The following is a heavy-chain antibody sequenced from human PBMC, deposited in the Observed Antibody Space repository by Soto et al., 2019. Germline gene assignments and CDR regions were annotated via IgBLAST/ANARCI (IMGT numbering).Heavy chain of an antibody. J-gene: IGHJ4*02. CDR1: GYTFTSYY. Sequence: ASVKVSCKASGYTFTSYYMHWVRQAPGQGLEWMGWINAYNGNTNYAQKLQGRVTMTTDTSTSTAYMELRSLRSDDTAVYYCARDRTVVIDYWGQGTLVTVSS. CDR2: INAYNGNT. D-gene: IGHD4-17*01. CDR3: ARDRTVVIDY. V-gene: IGHV1-18*04.